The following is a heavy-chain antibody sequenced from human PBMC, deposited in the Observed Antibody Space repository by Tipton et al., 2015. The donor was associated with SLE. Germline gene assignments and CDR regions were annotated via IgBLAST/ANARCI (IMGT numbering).Heavy chain of an antibody. CDR3: ARRVPHRYYFDL. CDR2: IFYTGSV. V-gene: IGHV4-59*01. D-gene: IGHD1-26*01. CDR1: GGSISNSY. Sequence: TLSLTCTVSGGSISNSYWTWIRQPPGKGLEWIGSIFYTGSVHNNPSLTSRVTMSLDTSKNQFSLRLTSVSAADTAMYFCARRVPHRYYFDLWGRGALVTVSS. J-gene: IGHJ2*01.